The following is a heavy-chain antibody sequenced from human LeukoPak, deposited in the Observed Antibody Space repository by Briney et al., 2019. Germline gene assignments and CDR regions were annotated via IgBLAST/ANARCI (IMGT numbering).Heavy chain of an antibody. J-gene: IGHJ4*02. CDR2: INHSGST. CDR3: ARGPIGIYIAAAAPFDY. Sequence: PSETLSPTCAVYGGSFSGYYWSWIRQPPGKGLEWIGEINHSGSTNYNPSLKSRVTISVDTSKNQFSLKLSSVTAADTAVYYCARGPIGIYIAAAAPFDYWGQGTLVTVSS. V-gene: IGHV4-34*01. D-gene: IGHD6-13*01. CDR1: GGSFSGYY.